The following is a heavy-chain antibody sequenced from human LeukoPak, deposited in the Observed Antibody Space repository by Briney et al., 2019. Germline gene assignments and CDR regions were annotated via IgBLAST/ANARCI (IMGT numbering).Heavy chain of an antibody. Sequence: SETLSLTCTVSGVSISSYYWSWIRQPPGKGLEWIGYIYYSGSTNYNPSLKSRVTISVAPSKNKFSLKLSSVTAADTAVYYCARSRDGYNGRLDYWGQGTLVTVSS. D-gene: IGHD5-24*01. CDR1: GVSISSYY. CDR3: ARSRDGYNGRLDY. V-gene: IGHV4-59*01. CDR2: IYYSGST. J-gene: IGHJ4*02.